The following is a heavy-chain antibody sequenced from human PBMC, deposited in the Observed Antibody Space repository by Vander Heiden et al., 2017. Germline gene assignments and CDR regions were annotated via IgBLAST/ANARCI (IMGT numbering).Heavy chain of an antibody. CDR2: INIEGTST. V-gene: IGHV3-74*01. J-gene: IGHJ6*02. Sequence: EVQLVESGGGLVQPGGYLRVSCAPSGFTFSSYWMHWVRQVPGKGLGWVSRINIEGTSTTYADSVTGRFTISRDNAKNSLYLQMNSLRAEDTAVYYCARAGAAAGSRGMDVWGQGTTVTVSS. CDR3: ARAGAAAGSRGMDV. CDR1: GFTFSSYW. D-gene: IGHD6-13*01.